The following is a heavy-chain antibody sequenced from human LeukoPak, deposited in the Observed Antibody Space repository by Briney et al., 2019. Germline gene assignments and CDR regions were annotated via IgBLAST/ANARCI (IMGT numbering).Heavy chain of an antibody. J-gene: IGHJ4*02. D-gene: IGHD2-15*01. V-gene: IGHV1-2*02. Sequence: ASVKVSCKASGYTFTGYYMHWVRQAPGQGLEWMGWINPNSGGTNYAQKFQGRVTMTRDTSISTAYMELGRLRSDDTAVYYCARETSVEVVAVDYWGQGTLVTVSS. CDR3: ARETSVEVVAVDY. CDR2: INPNSGGT. CDR1: GYTFTGYY.